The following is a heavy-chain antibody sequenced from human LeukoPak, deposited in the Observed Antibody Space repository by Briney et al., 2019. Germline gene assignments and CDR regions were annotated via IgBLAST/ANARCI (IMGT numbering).Heavy chain of an antibody. V-gene: IGHV3-23*01. D-gene: IGHD2-15*01. J-gene: IGHJ4*02. CDR1: GFTFSNFW. Sequence: GGSLRLSCTASGFTFSNFWMGWVRQAPGRGLDWVSSIGGGGVQTYYADSVKGRFTISRDNSKNMLYLQMNNLTTEDTALYYCARDVAGYDRPIDYWGQGTPVTVSS. CDR2: IGGGGVQT. CDR3: ARDVAGYDRPIDY.